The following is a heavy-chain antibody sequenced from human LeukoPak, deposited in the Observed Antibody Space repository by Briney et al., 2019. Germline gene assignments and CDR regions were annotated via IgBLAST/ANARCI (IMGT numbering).Heavy chain of an antibody. J-gene: IGHJ4*02. D-gene: IGHD6-19*01. CDR1: GFIVSSSY. Sequence: GGSLRLACAASGFIVSSSYMSWVRQAPGQGLEWVAVIYSEGGTSFAGNTYYADSVEGRFTVSRDNSKNTLYLQMNSLSTEDPAVYYCARDGSTGWHYFEYWGQGTLVTVSS. CDR3: ARDGSTGWHYFEY. V-gene: IGHV3-23*03. CDR2: IYSEGGT.